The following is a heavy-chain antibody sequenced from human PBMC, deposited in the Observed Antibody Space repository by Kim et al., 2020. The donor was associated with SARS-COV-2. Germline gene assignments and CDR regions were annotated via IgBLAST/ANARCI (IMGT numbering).Heavy chain of an antibody. V-gene: IGHV3-33*03. CDR3: AKDLERRTTVTTVSDY. D-gene: IGHD4-17*01. Sequence: SVKGRVTITRDKSKNTLYLQMNSLRAEDTAVYYCAKDLERRTTVTTVSDYWGQGTLVTVSS. J-gene: IGHJ4*02.